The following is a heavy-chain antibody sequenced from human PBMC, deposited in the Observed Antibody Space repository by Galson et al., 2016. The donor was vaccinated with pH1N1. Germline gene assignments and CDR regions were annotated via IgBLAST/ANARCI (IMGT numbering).Heavy chain of an antibody. CDR3: ARIFYGDYTNYFDY. D-gene: IGHD4-17*01. CDR2: IYWNDDK. Sequence: PALVKPTQTLTLTCTFSGFSLSTSGVTVGWIRQPPGKALEWLALIYWNDDKRYSPSLKSRLTISKDTSKNQVVLTMTNMDPVDTATYYCARIFYGDYTNYFDYWGQGTLVTVSS. CDR1: GFSLSTSGVT. V-gene: IGHV2-5*01. J-gene: IGHJ4*02.